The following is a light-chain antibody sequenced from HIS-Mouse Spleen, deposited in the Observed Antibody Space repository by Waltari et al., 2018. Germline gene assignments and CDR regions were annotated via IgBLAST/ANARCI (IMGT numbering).Light chain of an antibody. CDR2: DVS. J-gene: IGLJ1*01. CDR1: SSDVGGYNS. Sequence: QSALTQPRSVSGSPGQSVTIPCTGTSSDVGGYNSFPRYQQHPGKAPKLMIYDVSKRPSGVPDRFSGSKSGNTASLTISGLQAEDEADYYCCSYAGSYTYVFGTGTKVTVL. V-gene: IGLV2-11*01. CDR3: CSYAGSYTYV.